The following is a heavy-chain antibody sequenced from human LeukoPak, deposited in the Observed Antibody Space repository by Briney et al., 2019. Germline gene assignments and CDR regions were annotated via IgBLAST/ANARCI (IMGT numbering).Heavy chain of an antibody. J-gene: IGHJ3*02. D-gene: IGHD1-26*01. CDR3: ARGGSYLSAFDI. CDR1: GFTLSSNY. CDR2: SYSGGST. V-gene: IGHV3-53*01. Sequence: GGSLRLSCAASGFTLSSNYMSWVRQAPGQGMEWVAFSYSGGSTFYTDSVTARFTISRDNSKNTLYLQMNSVRAEDTAVYYCARGGSYLSAFDIWGQGTMVTVSS.